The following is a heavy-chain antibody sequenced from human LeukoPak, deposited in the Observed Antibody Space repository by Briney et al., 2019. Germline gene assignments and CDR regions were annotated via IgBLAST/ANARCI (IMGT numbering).Heavy chain of an antibody. CDR3: AKDKVPAAYYYGMGV. CDR1: GFTFSSYG. J-gene: IGHJ6*04. Sequence: GRSLRLSCAASGFTFSSYGMHWVRQAPGKGLEWVAVISYDGSNKYYADSVKGRFTISRDNSKNTLYLQMNSLRAEDTAVYYCAKDKVPAAYYYGMGVWGKGTTVTVSS. V-gene: IGHV3-30*18. CDR2: ISYDGSNK. D-gene: IGHD2-2*01.